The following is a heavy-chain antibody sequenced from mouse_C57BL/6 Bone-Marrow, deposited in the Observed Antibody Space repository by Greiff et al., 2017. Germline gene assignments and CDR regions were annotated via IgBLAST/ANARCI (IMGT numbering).Heavy chain of an antibody. CDR1: GFTFSSYG. V-gene: IGHV5-6*01. CDR3: ARHPPADY. J-gene: IGHJ2*01. CDR2: ISSGGSYT. Sequence: EVKVVESGGDLVKPGGSLKLSCAASGFTFSSYGMSWVRQTPDKRLEWVATISSGGSYTYYPDSVKGRFTISRDNAKNTLYLQMSSLKSEDTAMYYCARHPPADYWGQGTTLTVSS.